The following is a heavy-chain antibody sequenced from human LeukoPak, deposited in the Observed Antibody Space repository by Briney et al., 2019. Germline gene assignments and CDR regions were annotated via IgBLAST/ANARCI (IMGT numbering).Heavy chain of an antibody. CDR2: INPNSGGT. Sequence: ASVKVSCKASGYTFTGYYMHWVRQAPGQGLEWMGWINPNSGGTNYAQKFQGRATMTRDTSISTAYMELSRLRSDDTAVYYCARWPRYQQLVGSSWFDPWGQGTLVTVSS. CDR1: GYTFTGYY. CDR3: ARWPRYQQLVGSSWFDP. V-gene: IGHV1-2*02. D-gene: IGHD6-13*01. J-gene: IGHJ5*02.